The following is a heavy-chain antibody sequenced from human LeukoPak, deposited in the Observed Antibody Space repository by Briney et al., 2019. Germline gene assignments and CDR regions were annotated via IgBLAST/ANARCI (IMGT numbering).Heavy chain of an antibody. CDR2: IYPGDSDT. CDR3: ARLLSQHQLLPNDAFDI. J-gene: IGHJ3*02. CDR1: GYSFTSYC. V-gene: IGHV5-51*01. D-gene: IGHD2-2*01. Sequence: RSGESLKISCKGSGYSFTSYCIGWVRQMPGKGLEWMGIIYPGDSDTIYSPSFQGQVTISADKSISTAYLQWSSLKASDTAMYYCARLLSQHQLLPNDAFDIWGQGTMVTVSS.